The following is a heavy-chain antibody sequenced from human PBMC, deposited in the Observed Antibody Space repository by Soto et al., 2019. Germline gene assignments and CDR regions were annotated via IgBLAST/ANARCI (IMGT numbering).Heavy chain of an antibody. D-gene: IGHD3-3*01. V-gene: IGHV3-21*01. CDR1: GFTFSSYS. CDR2: ISSSSRYI. CDR3: TGDWRVVARFDH. Sequence: PVGSLRLSCAASGFTFSSYSMNWVRQAPGKGLEWVSLISSSSRYIYYADSVEGRFTISRYNAMNSIYLQMNSMRVEDAAAYYFTGDWRVVARFDHWGRGTMVTVSS. J-gene: IGHJ3*01.